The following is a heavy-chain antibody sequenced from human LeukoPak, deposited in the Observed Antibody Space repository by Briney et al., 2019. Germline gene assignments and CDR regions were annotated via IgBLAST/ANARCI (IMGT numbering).Heavy chain of an antibody. CDR1: GGSFSGYY. Sequence: SETLSLTCAVSGGSFSGYYWSWIRQPPGKGLEWIGEINHSGSTNYNPSLKSRVTISVDTSKNQFSLKLSSVTAADTAVYYCARGRVGARLYSWFDPWGQGTLVTVSS. V-gene: IGHV4-34*01. J-gene: IGHJ5*02. D-gene: IGHD1-26*01. CDR3: ARGRVGARLYSWFDP. CDR2: INHSGST.